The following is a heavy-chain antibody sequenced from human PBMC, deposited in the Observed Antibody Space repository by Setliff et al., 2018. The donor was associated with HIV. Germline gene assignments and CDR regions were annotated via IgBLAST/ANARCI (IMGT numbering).Heavy chain of an antibody. V-gene: IGHV1-8*01. CDR2: LNPNSGNT. CDR1: GYTFTSYD. Sequence: ASVKVSCKASGYTFTSYDITWVRQATGQGLEWMGWLNPNSGNTGFTQKFQGRVTVTRNTSISTAYMELSSLRSEDTAVYYCARTQSLGGYYSRGHDYGMDVWGQGTTVTVSS. J-gene: IGHJ6*02. D-gene: IGHD3-22*01. CDR3: ARTQSLGGYYSRGHDYGMDV.